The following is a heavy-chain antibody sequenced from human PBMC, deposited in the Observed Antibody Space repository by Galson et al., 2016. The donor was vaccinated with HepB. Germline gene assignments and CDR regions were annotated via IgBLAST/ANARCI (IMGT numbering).Heavy chain of an antibody. CDR2: IYHSGST. D-gene: IGHD2-15*01. CDR1: GYFISSGYS. CDR3: AREGCSGGSCYLDY. J-gene: IGHJ4*02. Sequence: TLSLTCTVSGYFISSGYSWTWIRQPPGKGLEWIGYIYHSGSTNYNSSLKSRVTISMDRSKNQFSLNLSSVTAADTAVYYCAREGCSGGSCYLDYWGQGTLVTVSS. V-gene: IGHV4-30-2*01.